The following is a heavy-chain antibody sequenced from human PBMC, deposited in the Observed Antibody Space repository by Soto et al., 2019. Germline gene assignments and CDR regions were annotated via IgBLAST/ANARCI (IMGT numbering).Heavy chain of an antibody. CDR1: GGTFSSYA. Sequence: ASVKVSCKASGGTFSSYAISWVRQAPGQGLEWMGGIIPIFGTANYAQKFQGRVTITADESTSTAYMELSSPRSEDTAVYYCALMTTVVTGDYWGQGTLVTVSS. J-gene: IGHJ4*02. CDR3: ALMTTVVTGDY. D-gene: IGHD4-17*01. V-gene: IGHV1-69*13. CDR2: IIPIFGTA.